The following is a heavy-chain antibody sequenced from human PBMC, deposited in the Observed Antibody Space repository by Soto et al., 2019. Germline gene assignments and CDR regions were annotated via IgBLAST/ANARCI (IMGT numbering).Heavy chain of an antibody. J-gene: IGHJ4*02. D-gene: IGHD2-15*01. V-gene: IGHV3-53*01. Sequence: EVQLVESGGGLIQPGGSLRLSCAVSGFTVSSNYMSWVRQAPGKGLEWVSVIYSGGTTYYADSVKGRFTISRDNSENALYLQMNSLRAEDTAVYYCARDSWVGFDYWGQGTLVTVSS. CDR3: ARDSWVGFDY. CDR1: GFTVSSNY. CDR2: IYSGGTT.